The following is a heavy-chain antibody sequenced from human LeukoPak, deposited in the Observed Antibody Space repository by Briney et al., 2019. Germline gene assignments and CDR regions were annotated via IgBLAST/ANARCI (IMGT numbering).Heavy chain of an antibody. D-gene: IGHD6-13*01. CDR2: ISAYNGNT. J-gene: IGHJ3*02. CDR3: ARSSSWHSFDI. CDR1: GYTFTSYG. V-gene: IGHV1-18*01. Sequence: ASVKVSCKATGYTFTSYGISWVRQAPGQGLEWMGWISAYNGNTNYAQKFQGRVTITTDESTSTAYMELSSLRSEDTAVYYCARSSSWHSFDIWGQGTMVTVSS.